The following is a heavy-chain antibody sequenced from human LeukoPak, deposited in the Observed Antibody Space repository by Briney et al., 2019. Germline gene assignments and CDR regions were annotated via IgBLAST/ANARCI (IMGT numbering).Heavy chain of an antibody. J-gene: IGHJ6*03. Sequence: GRSLRLSCAASGFTFSSYGMHWVRQAPGKGLEWVAVIWYDGSNKYYTDSVKGRFTISRDNSKNTLYLQMNSLRAEGAAVYYCAKDPRGSYSRDYYYYMDVWGKGTTVTVSS. CDR2: IWYDGSNK. CDR3: AKDPRGSYSRDYYYYMDV. V-gene: IGHV3-33*06. D-gene: IGHD1-26*01. CDR1: GFTFSSYG.